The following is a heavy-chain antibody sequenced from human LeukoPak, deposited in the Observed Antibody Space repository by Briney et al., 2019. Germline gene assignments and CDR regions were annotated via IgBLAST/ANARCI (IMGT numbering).Heavy chain of an antibody. CDR3: ARDRVQQLVFPRPVRYSYYMDI. J-gene: IGHJ6*03. V-gene: IGHV3-74*03. CDR2: IHSDGIST. CDR1: GFTFSNTW. D-gene: IGHD6-13*01. Sequence: GGSLRLSCAASGFTFSNTWMHWVRQAPGKGLVWVSRIHSDGISTTYADSVKGRFTISRDNAKSSLYLQMNSLRAEDTAVYYCARDRVQQLVFPRPVRYSYYMDIWGKGTTVTVSS.